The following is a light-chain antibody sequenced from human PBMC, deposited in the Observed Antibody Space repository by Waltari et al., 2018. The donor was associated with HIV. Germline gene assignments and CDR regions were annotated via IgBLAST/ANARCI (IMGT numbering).Light chain of an antibody. CDR3: QLYVDLPTYT. V-gene: IGKV3-20*01. CDR2: GAS. Sequence: IVLTQSPGTLSLSPGERATLSCRASQSVSSKYLAWYQQKTGRAPRLLIYGASSRATGIPDRFTGSGSGTDFTLTISSLEPEDFAVYYCQLYVDLPTYTCGQGTKLEI. CDR1: QSVSSKY. J-gene: IGKJ2*01.